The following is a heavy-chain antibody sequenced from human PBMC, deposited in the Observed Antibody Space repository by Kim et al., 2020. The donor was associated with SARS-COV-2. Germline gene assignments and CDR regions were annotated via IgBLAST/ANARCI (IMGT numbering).Heavy chain of an antibody. CDR3: ARDVAAAGYYYYGMDV. Sequence: GESLKISCKGSGYIFTSYWIGWVRQMPGKGLEWMGIIYPGDSDTRYSPSFQGQVTISADKSISTAYLQWSSLKASDTAMYYCARDVAAAGYYYYGMDVWGQGTTVTVSS. J-gene: IGHJ6*02. V-gene: IGHV5-51*01. D-gene: IGHD6-13*01. CDR2: IYPGDSDT. CDR1: GYIFTSYW.